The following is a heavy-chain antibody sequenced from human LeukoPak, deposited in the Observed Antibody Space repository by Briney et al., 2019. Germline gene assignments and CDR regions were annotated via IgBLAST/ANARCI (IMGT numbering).Heavy chain of an antibody. CDR3: ARDGRYCSGGFCYPH. V-gene: IGHV3-48*03. D-gene: IGHD2-15*01. CDR2: ISSGGSTI. J-gene: IGHJ4*02. Sequence: PGRSLRLSCAASGFTFRNYEMNWVRQAPGKGLEWVSFISSGGSTIHYADSVKGRFTISRDNAKNSLYLQMNSLRAEDTAVYYCARDGRYCSGGFCYPHWGQGTLVTVSS. CDR1: GFTFRNYE.